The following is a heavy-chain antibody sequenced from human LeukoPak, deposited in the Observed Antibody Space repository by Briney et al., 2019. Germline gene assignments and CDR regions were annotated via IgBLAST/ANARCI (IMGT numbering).Heavy chain of an antibody. V-gene: IGHV3-23*01. CDR3: ARDPYDSSGYRTYYFDY. D-gene: IGHD3-22*01. CDR1: GFTFSSYA. Sequence: GGSLRLSCAASGFTFSSYAMNWVRQAPGKGLEWVSAISGSGDSTYSADSVKGRFTISRDNAKNSLYLQMNSLRAEDTALYYCARDPYDSSGYRTYYFDYWGQGTLVTVSS. J-gene: IGHJ4*02. CDR2: ISGSGDST.